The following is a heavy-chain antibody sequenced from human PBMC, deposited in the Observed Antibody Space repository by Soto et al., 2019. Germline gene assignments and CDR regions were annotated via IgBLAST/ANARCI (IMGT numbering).Heavy chain of an antibody. V-gene: IGHV1-18*04. Sequence: ASVKVSCKASGYTFFDYGFSWLRQAPGQGLEWMGWISPYNGNTHYVETFQGRVTMTTDTSTSTAFMELRTLTSDDTAVYYCARVPTPTHGDSNKNNFLDPWGQGTLVTVSS. D-gene: IGHD3-10*01. CDR3: ARVPTPTHGDSNKNNFLDP. CDR1: GYTFFDYG. CDR2: ISPYNGNT. J-gene: IGHJ5*02.